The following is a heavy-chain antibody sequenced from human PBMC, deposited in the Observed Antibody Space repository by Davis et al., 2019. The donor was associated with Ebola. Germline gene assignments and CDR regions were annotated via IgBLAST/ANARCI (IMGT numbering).Heavy chain of an antibody. D-gene: IGHD2-21*01. CDR2: MNPNSGNT. CDR1: GYTFTSYD. J-gene: IGHJ6*02. Sequence: ASVKVSCKASGYTFTSYDINWVRQATGQGLEWMGWMNPNSGNTGYAQKFQGRVTMTRNTSISTAYMELSSLRSEDTAVYYCASPIGLAYGMDVWGQGTTVTVSS. V-gene: IGHV1-8*01. CDR3: ASPIGLAYGMDV.